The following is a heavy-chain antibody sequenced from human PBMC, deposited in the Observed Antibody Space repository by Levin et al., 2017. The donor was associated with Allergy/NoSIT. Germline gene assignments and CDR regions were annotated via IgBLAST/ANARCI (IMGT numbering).Heavy chain of an antibody. D-gene: IGHD3-3*01. CDR2: ISSSGSTI. J-gene: IGHJ4*02. Sequence: GGSLRLSCAASGFTFSSYEMNWVRQAPGKGLEWVSYISSSGSTIYYADSVKGRFTISRDNAKNSLYLQMNSLRAEDTAVYYCARQLGNFWSGYNYFDYWRQGTLVTVSS. CDR1: GFTFSSYE. V-gene: IGHV3-48*03. CDR3: ARQLGNFWSGYNYFDY.